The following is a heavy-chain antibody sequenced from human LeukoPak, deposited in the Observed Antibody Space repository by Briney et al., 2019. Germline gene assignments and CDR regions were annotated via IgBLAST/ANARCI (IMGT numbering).Heavy chain of an antibody. J-gene: IGHJ4*02. D-gene: IGHD3-10*01. V-gene: IGHV3-30*01. Sequence: PGGSLRPSCAASGFTFTNYAIHWVRQAPGKGPEWVAYTSVDGNDKRYADSVKGRFTVSRDNSKNTLYLQMNSLRPEDSAAYYCARDPSGSFDYWGQGTLVTISS. CDR2: TSVDGNDK. CDR1: GFTFTNYA. CDR3: ARDPSGSFDY.